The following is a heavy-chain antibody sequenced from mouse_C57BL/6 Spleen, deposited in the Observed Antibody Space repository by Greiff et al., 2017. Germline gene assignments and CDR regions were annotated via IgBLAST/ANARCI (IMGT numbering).Heavy chain of an antibody. D-gene: IGHD2-5*01. CDR2: IYPGSGST. V-gene: IGHV1-55*01. CDR1: GYTFTSYW. CDR3: ARPAYYSNYFDY. Sequence: VQLQQPGAELVKPGASVKMSCKASGYTFTSYWITWVKQRPGQGLEWIGDIYPGSGSTNYNEKFKSKATLTVDTSSSTAYMQLSSLTSEDSAVYYCARPAYYSNYFDYWGQGTTLTGSS. J-gene: IGHJ2*01.